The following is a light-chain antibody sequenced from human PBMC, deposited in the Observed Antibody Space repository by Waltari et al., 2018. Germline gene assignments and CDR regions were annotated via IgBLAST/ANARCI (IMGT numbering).Light chain of an antibody. V-gene: IGKV4-1*01. CDR3: QQYDASPLT. J-gene: IGKJ4*01. Sequence: DIVMTQSPDSLAVSLGERATINCKYSQSVLYSSNNKNYLAWYQQKAGQPPKLLIYWASTRASGVPDRFSGSGSGTDFTLTISSLQAEDEAVYYCQQYDASPLTFGGGTKVEIK. CDR2: WAS. CDR1: QSVLYSSNNKNY.